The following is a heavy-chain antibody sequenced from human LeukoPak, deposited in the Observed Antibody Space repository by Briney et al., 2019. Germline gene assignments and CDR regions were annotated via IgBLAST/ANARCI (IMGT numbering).Heavy chain of an antibody. Sequence: PGGSLRLSCAASGFTFGNYAMSWVRQAPGKGLEWVSGFSGSSNNTYYADSVKGRFTISRDNSKNTLYLQMNSLRAEDTAVYYCARDYGSGYYNDFDYWGQGTLVTVSS. CDR3: ARDYGSGYYNDFDY. V-gene: IGHV3-23*01. CDR1: GFTFGNYA. J-gene: IGHJ4*02. D-gene: IGHD3-22*01. CDR2: FSGSSNNT.